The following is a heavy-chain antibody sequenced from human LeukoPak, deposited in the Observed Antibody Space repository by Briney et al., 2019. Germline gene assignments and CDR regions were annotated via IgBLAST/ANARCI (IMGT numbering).Heavy chain of an antibody. V-gene: IGHV3-21*01. CDR1: GFTFSSYS. D-gene: IGHD3-10*01. Sequence: PGGSLRLSCAASGFTFSSYSMNWVRQAPGKGLEWVSSISSSSSYIYYADSVKGRFTISRDNAKNSLYLQMNSLRAEDTAVYYCARDIPNYYGSGRINWFDPWGQGTLVTVSS. CDR3: ARDIPNYYGSGRINWFDP. CDR2: ISSSSSYI. J-gene: IGHJ5*02.